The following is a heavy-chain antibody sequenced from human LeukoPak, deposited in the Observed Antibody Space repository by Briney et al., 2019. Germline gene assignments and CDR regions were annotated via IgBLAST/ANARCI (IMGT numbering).Heavy chain of an antibody. CDR2: SNSDGSST. Sequence: GGSLRLSCAASGFTFSNSWMHWVREAPGKGPVWVSRSNSDGSSTKYADSVKGRFTISRDNGKNTLYLQMDSLRIEDTAVYYCAGYTATLYYFGNWGQGTLVTVSS. CDR1: GFTFSNSW. CDR3: AGYTATLYYFGN. D-gene: IGHD5-24*01. J-gene: IGHJ4*02. V-gene: IGHV3-74*03.